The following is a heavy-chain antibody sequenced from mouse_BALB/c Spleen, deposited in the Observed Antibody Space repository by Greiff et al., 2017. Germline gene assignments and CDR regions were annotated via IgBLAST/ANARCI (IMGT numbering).Heavy chain of an antibody. CDR1: GFSLTDYG. J-gene: IGHJ4*01. Sequence: AKLMESGPGLVAPSQSLSITCTVSGFSLTDYGVSWIRQPPGKGLEWLGVIWGGGSTYYNSALKSRLSISKDNSKSQVLLKMNSLQTDDTAMYYCAKHEGSSGYVDYAMDYWGQGTSVTVSS. V-gene: IGHV2-6-5*01. CDR2: IWGGGST. D-gene: IGHD3-1*01. CDR3: AKHEGSSGYVDYAMDY.